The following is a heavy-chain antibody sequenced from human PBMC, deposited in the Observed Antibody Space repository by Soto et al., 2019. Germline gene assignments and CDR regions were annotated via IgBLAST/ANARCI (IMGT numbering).Heavy chain of an antibody. CDR2: IYYSGST. V-gene: IGHV4-61*01. Sequence: LSLTCTVSGGSVSSGSYYWSWIRQPPGKGLEWIGYIYYSGSTNYNPSLKSRVTISVDTSKNQFSLKLSSVTAADTAVYYCARDHRAVSQLPPYYYYYYGMDVWGQGTTVTVSS. J-gene: IGHJ6*02. D-gene: IGHD2-8*01. CDR1: GGSVSSGSYY. CDR3: ARDHRAVSQLPPYYYYYYGMDV.